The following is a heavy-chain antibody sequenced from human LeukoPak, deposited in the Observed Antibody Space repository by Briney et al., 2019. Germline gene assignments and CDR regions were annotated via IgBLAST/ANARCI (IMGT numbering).Heavy chain of an antibody. CDR3: AKDKVRSTNYYDSSGYILDY. Sequence: GGSLRLSCAASGFTFDDYAMHWVRQAPGKGLEWVSLISGDGGSTYYADSVKGRFTISRDNSKNSLYLQMNSPRTEDTALYYCAKDKVRSTNYYDSSGYILDYWGQGTLVTVSS. CDR2: ISGDGGST. D-gene: IGHD3-22*01. J-gene: IGHJ4*02. CDR1: GFTFDDYA. V-gene: IGHV3-43*02.